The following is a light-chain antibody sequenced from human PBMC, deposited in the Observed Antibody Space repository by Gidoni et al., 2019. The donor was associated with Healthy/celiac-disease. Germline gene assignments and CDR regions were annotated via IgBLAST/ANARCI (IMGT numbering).Light chain of an antibody. CDR3: KQSYSTHRS. CDR1: QSISSY. J-gene: IGKJ2*04. Sequence: DIQITQSPSSLSASVGDRVTITCRASQSISSYLNWYQQKPGKAPKLLIYAASSLQSGVPSRFSGSGSGTDFTLTISSLQPEDVATYYCKQSYSTHRSFGQGTKLEIK. V-gene: IGKV1-39*01. CDR2: AAS.